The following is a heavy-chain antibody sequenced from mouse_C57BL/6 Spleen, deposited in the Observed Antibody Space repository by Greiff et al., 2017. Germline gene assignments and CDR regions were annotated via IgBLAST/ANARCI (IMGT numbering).Heavy chain of an antibody. V-gene: IGHV1-81*01. CDR2: IYPRSGNT. Sequence: VQLQESGAELARPGASVKLSCKASGYTFTSYGISWVKQRTGQGLEWIGEIYPRSGNTYYNEKFKGKATLTADKSSSTAYMELRSLTSEDSAVYFCAREGDSSGYDAMDYWGQGTSVTVSS. CDR1: GYTFTSYG. J-gene: IGHJ4*01. D-gene: IGHD3-2*02. CDR3: AREGDSSGYDAMDY.